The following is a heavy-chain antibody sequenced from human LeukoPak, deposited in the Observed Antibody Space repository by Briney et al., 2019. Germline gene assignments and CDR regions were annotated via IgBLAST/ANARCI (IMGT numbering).Heavy chain of an antibody. CDR1: GYTFTSYG. D-gene: IGHD2-15*01. CDR3: ARGPDLGYCSGGSCYSIYYYYGMDV. CDR2: ISAYNGNT. Sequence: VASVEVSCKASGYTFTSYGISWVRQAPGQGPEWMGWISAYNGNTNYAQKLQGRVTMTTDTSTSTAYMELRSLRSDDTAVYYCARGPDLGYCSGGSCYSIYYYYGMDVWGQGTTVTVSS. J-gene: IGHJ6*02. V-gene: IGHV1-18*01.